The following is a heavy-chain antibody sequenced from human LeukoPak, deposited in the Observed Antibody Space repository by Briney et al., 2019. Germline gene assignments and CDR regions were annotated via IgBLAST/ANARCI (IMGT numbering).Heavy chain of an antibody. V-gene: IGHV4-39*07. CDR2: IYYSGST. J-gene: IGHJ2*01. CDR3: ARPRCSGGSCYSSPWYFDL. Sequence: SETLSLTCTVSGGSISSSSYYWGWIRQPPGKGLEWIGSIYYSGSTYYNPSLKSRVTISVDTSKNQFSLKLSSVTAADTAVYYCARPRCSGGSCYSSPWYFDLWGRGTLVTVSS. D-gene: IGHD2-15*01. CDR1: GGSISSSSYY.